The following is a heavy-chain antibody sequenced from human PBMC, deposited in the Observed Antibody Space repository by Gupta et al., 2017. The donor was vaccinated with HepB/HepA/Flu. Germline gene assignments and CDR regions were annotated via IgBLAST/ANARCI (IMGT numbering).Heavy chain of an antibody. CDR1: GFTFSSYA. CDR2: ISGSGGST. Sequence: EVQLLESGGGLVQPGGSLRLSCAASGFTFSSYAMSWVRQAPGKGLGWVSAISGSGGSTYYADSVKGRFTISRDNSKNTLYLQMNSLRAEDTAVYYCAKEGLYYDFWSGYLYYFDYWGQGTLVTVSS. D-gene: IGHD3-3*01. CDR3: AKEGLYYDFWSGYLYYFDY. J-gene: IGHJ4*02. V-gene: IGHV3-23*01.